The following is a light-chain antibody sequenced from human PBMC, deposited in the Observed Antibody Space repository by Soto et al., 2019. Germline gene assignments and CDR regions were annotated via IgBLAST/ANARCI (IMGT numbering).Light chain of an antibody. CDR2: AAS. Sequence: DIQLTQSPSSVSASVGDRVTITCRASQGMSSWLARFQQKPGKAPKLLIYAASSLQSGVPSRFSGSGSGTDFTLTISSLQPEDFSTYYCQQTNFFPWTFGQGTKVDIK. J-gene: IGKJ1*01. CDR1: QGMSSW. V-gene: IGKV1-12*02. CDR3: QQTNFFPWT.